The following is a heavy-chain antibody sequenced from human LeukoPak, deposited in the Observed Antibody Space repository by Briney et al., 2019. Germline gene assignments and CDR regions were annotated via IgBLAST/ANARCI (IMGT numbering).Heavy chain of an antibody. CDR1: GYTFTSYD. D-gene: IGHD2-2*01. Sequence: ASVKVSCKASGYTFTSYDINWVRQATGEGLEWMGWMNPNSGNTGYAQKFQGRVTITRNTSISTAYMELSSLRSEDTAVYYCARASRRQRWFDPWGQGTLVTVSS. J-gene: IGHJ5*02. CDR2: MNPNSGNT. CDR3: ARASRRQRWFDP. V-gene: IGHV1-8*03.